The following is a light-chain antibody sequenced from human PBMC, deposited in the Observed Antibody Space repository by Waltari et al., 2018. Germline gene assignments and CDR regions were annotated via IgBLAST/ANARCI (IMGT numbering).Light chain of an antibody. CDR1: QSINTN. CDR2: DAS. Sequence: ELVLTQSPATLPLSTGEIGTLSCRASQSINTNLAWYQQRPGQAPRLLIYDASNRATGIPARFSGSGSGTDFTLTISSLEREDFAVYYCQQRSTWPSITFGQGTRLEIK. CDR3: QQRSTWPSIT. J-gene: IGKJ5*01. V-gene: IGKV3-11*01.